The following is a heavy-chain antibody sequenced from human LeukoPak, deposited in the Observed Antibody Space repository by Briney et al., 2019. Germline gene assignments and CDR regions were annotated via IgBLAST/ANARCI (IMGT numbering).Heavy chain of an antibody. CDR2: IYYSGST. V-gene: IGHV4-59*01. D-gene: IGHD4-17*01. CDR1: GGSISSYY. CDR3: ARENGYGDYYYGMDV. J-gene: IGHJ6*02. Sequence: SETLSLTCTVSGGSISSYYWSWIRQPPGKGLEWIGYIYYSGSTNYNPSLKSRVTISVDTSKNQFSLKLSSVTAADTAVYYCARENGYGDYYYGMDVWGQGTTVTVSS.